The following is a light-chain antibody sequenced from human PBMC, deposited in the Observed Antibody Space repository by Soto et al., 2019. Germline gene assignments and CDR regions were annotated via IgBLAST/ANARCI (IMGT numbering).Light chain of an antibody. J-gene: IGKJ4*01. CDR1: QTITT. CDR2: RVS. CDR3: QQYGNLPLT. Sequence: EIVLTQSPGTLSLSPGERATLSCRASQTITTLAWYQRKPGQAPRLLIYRVSSRATGVPDRFSGSGSGTDYTFTISRLEPEDFAVYYCQQYGNLPLTFGGGTKVEIK. V-gene: IGKV3-20*01.